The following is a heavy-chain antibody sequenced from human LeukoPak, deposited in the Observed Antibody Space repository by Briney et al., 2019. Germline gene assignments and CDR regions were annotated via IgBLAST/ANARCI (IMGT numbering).Heavy chain of an antibody. V-gene: IGHV4-39*01. CDR1: GGSISSSSYY. CDR2: IYYSGST. Sequence: PSETLSLTCTVSGGSISSSSYYWGWIRQPPGKGLEWIGSIYYSGSTYYNPSLKSRVTISVDTSKNQFSLKLSSVTAADTAVYYCARVGLWFWYYFDYWGQGTLVTVSS. CDR3: ARVGLWFWYYFDY. D-gene: IGHD3-10*01. J-gene: IGHJ4*02.